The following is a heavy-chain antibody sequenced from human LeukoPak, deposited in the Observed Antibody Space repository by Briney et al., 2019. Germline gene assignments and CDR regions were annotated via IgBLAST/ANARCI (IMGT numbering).Heavy chain of an antibody. D-gene: IGHD6-6*01. CDR1: GYTFTGYY. J-gene: IGHJ6*03. CDR2: INPNSGGT. V-gene: IGHV1-2*02. Sequence: GASVKVSCKASGYTFTGYYMHWVRQAPGQGLEWMGWINPNSGGTNYAQKFQGRVTMTRDTSTSTVYMELSSLRSEDTAVYYCAREPSSIAARPPSLTHAPNVQTWYYYYYYYMDVWGKGTTVTVSS. CDR3: AREPSSIAARPPSLTHAPNVQTWYYYYYYYMDV.